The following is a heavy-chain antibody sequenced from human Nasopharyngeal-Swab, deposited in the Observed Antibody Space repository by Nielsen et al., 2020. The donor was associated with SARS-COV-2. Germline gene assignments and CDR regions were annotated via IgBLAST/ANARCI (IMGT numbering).Heavy chain of an antibody. J-gene: IGHJ4*02. Sequence: GESLKISCAASGFTLSSNSMNWVRQAPGKGLVWVSRIDTVARITDYADSVKGRFTIFRDNARNTLYLQMNRLRAEDTAVYFCASDLGGIGAFWGQGALVTVSS. V-gene: IGHV3-74*01. CDR1: GFTLSSNS. D-gene: IGHD3-16*01. CDR3: ASDLGGIGAF. CDR2: IDTVARIT.